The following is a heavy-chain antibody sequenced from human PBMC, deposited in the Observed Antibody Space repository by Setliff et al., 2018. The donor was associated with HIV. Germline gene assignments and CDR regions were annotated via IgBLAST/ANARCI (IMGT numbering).Heavy chain of an antibody. CDR3: VKASYYDSRHRPFLDS. CDR1: GGSLTNFW. Sequence: LSLTCAVYGGSLTNFWWTWIRQSPGKGLEWIGYMHYSGSTNYNPSLKSRVTVSLDTSKNQFSLKLQSVTAADTAVYYCVKASYYDSRHRPFLDSWGQGTLVTVSS. J-gene: IGHJ5*01. D-gene: IGHD1-26*01. CDR2: MHYSGST. V-gene: IGHV4-59*08.